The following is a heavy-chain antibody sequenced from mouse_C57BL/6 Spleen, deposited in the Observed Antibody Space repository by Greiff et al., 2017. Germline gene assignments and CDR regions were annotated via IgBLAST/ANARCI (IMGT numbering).Heavy chain of an antibody. V-gene: IGHV1-69*01. J-gene: IGHJ2*01. CDR3: ARGGGFDY. D-gene: IGHD1-1*02. CDR1: GYTFTSYW. CDR2: IDPSDSYT. Sequence: QVQLQQPGAELVMPGASVKLSCKASGYTFTSYWMHWVKQRPGQGLEWIGEIDPSDSYTNYNQKFKGKSTLTVDKSSSTAYMQLSSLTSEDSAVYYWARGGGFDYWGQGTTLTVSS.